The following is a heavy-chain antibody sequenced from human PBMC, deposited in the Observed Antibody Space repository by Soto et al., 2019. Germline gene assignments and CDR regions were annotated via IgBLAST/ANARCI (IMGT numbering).Heavy chain of an antibody. CDR2: ISAYNGNT. Sequence: QVQLVQSGAEVKNPGASVKVSCKASGYTFTSYGISWVRQAPGQGLEWMGWISAYNGNTNYAQKLQGRVTMTTDTSTSTAYMELRSLRSDDTAVDYCARAVVITMVRGVISMGMDVWGQGTTVTVSS. CDR1: GYTFTSYG. D-gene: IGHD3-10*01. V-gene: IGHV1-18*01. J-gene: IGHJ6*02. CDR3: ARAVVITMVRGVISMGMDV.